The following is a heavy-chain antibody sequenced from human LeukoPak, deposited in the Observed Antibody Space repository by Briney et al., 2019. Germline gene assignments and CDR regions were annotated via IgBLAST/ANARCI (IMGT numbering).Heavy chain of an antibody. CDR3: ARIPLYFLEPFDY. J-gene: IGHJ4*02. CDR2: ISHRGRT. V-gene: IGHV4-34*01. Sequence: SETLSLTCAVYAGSVSGDYWSWIRQPPGKGLEWIGEISHRGRTHYNPSLKGRVTMSVDTSKNQFALEVDSVTAADTAVYYCARIPLYFLEPFDYWGQGILVTVSS. D-gene: IGHD3-3*01. CDR1: AGSVSGDY.